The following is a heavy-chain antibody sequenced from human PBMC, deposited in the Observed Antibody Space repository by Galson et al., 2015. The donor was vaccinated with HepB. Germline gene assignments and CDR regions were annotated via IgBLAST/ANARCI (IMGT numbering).Heavy chain of an antibody. CDR3: ARGYYGSGSYYIPDY. CDR2: IWYDGSNK. CDR1: GFTFSSYG. J-gene: IGHJ4*02. V-gene: IGHV3-33*01. Sequence: SLRLSCAASGFTFSSYGMHWVRQAPGKGLEWVAVIWYDGSNKYYADSVKGRFTISRDNSKNTLYLQMNSLRAEDTAVYYCARGYYGSGSYYIPDYWGQGTLVTVSS. D-gene: IGHD3-10*01.